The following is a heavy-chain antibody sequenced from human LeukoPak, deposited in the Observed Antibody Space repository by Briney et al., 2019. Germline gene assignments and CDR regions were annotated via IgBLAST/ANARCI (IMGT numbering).Heavy chain of an antibody. CDR2: IFYSGST. CDR3: ARESSTAGFDY. Sequence: PSETLSLTSAVSGGSIRRYYWSWIRRPPGKGLGWIGYIFYSGSTNYNPSLQSRVTILKDTSKNQFSLKLTSLTAADTAMYYCARESSTAGFDYWGQGTLVTVSS. J-gene: IGHJ4*02. CDR1: GGSIRRYY. V-gene: IGHV4-59*01.